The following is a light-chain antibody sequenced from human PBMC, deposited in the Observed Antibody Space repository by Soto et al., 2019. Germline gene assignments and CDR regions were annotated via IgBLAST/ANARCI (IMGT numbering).Light chain of an antibody. V-gene: IGLV2-23*01. J-gene: IGLJ2*01. CDR2: EGS. CDR1: SSDVGSYNL. Sequence: QSALTQPASVSGSPGQSITISCTGTSSDVGSYNLVSWYQQHPGKAPKLMIYEGSKRPSGVSNRFSGSKSGNTASLTISGLQAEDEAVYYCCSYAGSVVFGGGTKLTVL. CDR3: CSYAGSVV.